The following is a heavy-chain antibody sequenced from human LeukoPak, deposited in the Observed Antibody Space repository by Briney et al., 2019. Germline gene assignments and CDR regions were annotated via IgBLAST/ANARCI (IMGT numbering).Heavy chain of an antibody. Sequence: GGSLRLSCVASGFDFSASSFNYIRQAPGKGLEWVSYIRASSSLISYADSVRGRFTISKDDAKKSVFLQMHSLRADDTAVYYCAREASLGWGQGTVVTVSS. J-gene: IGHJ3*01. CDR1: GFDFSASS. V-gene: IGHV3-48*04. CDR2: IRASSSLI. CDR3: AREASLG.